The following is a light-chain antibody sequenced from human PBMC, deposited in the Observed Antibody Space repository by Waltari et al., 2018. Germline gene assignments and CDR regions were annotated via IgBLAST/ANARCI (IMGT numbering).Light chain of an antibody. Sequence: QSALTQPASVSGSPGQSITISCTGSSSDVGTYNFVSWYQQPPGEAPKLMIYEDTKRPSEVSNRFSASKSGDTASLTISGLQAEDEADYYCCSYTTSGTKVFGGGTKLAVL. CDR3: CSYTTSGTKV. V-gene: IGLV2-14*02. CDR1: SSDVGTYNF. CDR2: EDT. J-gene: IGLJ2*01.